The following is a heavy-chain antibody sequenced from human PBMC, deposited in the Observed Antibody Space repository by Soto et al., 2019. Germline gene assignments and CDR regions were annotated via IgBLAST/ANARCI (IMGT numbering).Heavy chain of an antibody. CDR1: GFTFSSYA. J-gene: IGHJ4*02. CDR3: ANQSPCSGGSCYSFGYFDY. CDR2: ISGSGGST. D-gene: IGHD2-15*01. V-gene: IGHV3-23*01. Sequence: GGSLRLSCAASGFTFSSYAMSWVRQAPGKGLEWVSAISGSGGSTYYADSVKGRFTISRDNSKNTLYLQMNSLRAEDTAVYYCANQSPCSGGSCYSFGYFDYWGQGTLVTVSS.